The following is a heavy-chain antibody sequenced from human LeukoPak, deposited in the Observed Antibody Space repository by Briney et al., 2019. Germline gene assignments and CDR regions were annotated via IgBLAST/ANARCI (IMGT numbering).Heavy chain of an antibody. CDR1: GYTFTSYD. CDR2: MNPNSGNT. Sequence: ASVKVSCKASGYTFTSYDINWVRQATGQGLEWMGWMNPNSGNTGYARKFQGRVTMTRNTSISTAYMELSSLRSEDTAVYYCAIVPETTVVSVWFDPWGQGTLVTVSS. J-gene: IGHJ5*02. CDR3: AIVPETTVVSVWFDP. D-gene: IGHD4-23*01. V-gene: IGHV1-8*01.